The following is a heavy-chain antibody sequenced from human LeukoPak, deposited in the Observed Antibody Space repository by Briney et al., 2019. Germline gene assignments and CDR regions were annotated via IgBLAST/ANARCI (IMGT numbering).Heavy chain of an antibody. CDR3: ARPDQRGYCHGYSAFDI. CDR2: INHSGST. J-gene: IGHJ3*02. V-gene: IGHV4-34*01. CDR1: GGSLSDYF. Sequence: SETLSLTCAVYGGSLSDYFWSWIRQPPEKGLEWIGEINHSGSTNYNPSFKSRVIISIDTSKNQFSQKVNSVTAADTAVYYCARPDQRGYCHGYSAFDIWGQGTMVTVSS. D-gene: IGHD5-18*01.